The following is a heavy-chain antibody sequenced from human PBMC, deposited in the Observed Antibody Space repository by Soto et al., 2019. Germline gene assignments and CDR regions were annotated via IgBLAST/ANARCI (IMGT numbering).Heavy chain of an antibody. V-gene: IGHV1-18*01. CDR2: ISAYNGNT. CDR1: GCTFTSYG. J-gene: IGHJ6*03. CDR3: ARDEAGWFGENYMDV. D-gene: IGHD3-10*01. Sequence: GASVKVSCKASGCTFTSYGISWVRQAPGQGLEWMGWISAYNGNTNYAQKLQGRVTMTTDTSTSTAYMELRSLRSDDTAVYYCARDEAGWFGENYMDVWGKGTTVTVSS.